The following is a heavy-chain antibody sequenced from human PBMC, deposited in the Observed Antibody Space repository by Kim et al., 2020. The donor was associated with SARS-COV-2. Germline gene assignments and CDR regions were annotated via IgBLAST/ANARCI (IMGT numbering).Heavy chain of an antibody. CDR2: VKADGTDI. J-gene: IGHJ5*02. D-gene: IGHD5-12*01. CDR3: TRDAAVATSTS. Sequence: GGSLRLSCAASGFSFTNYWMSWVRQAPGKGLEWVAGVKADGTDIYHVDAVNGRFTISRDNAKNSLYLQMSSLRAEDTAVYYCTRDAAVATSTSWGQGTLVTVSS. CDR1: GFSFTNYW. V-gene: IGHV3-7*03.